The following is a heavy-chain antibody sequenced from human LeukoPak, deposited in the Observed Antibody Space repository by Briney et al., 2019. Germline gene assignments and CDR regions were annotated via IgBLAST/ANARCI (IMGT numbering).Heavy chain of an antibody. CDR1: GGSITNYY. CDR3: ARDHWTGSYQFDS. D-gene: IGHD1-26*01. CDR2: IYTSGST. V-gene: IGHV4-4*07. J-gene: IGHJ4*02. Sequence: KPSETLSLTCSVSGGSITNYYWSWFRQPAGKGLEWIGRIYTSGSTNYNPSLKSRVTLSVDTSKNQFSLKLTSVTAADTAVYYCARDHWTGSYQFDSWGQGTLVTVSS.